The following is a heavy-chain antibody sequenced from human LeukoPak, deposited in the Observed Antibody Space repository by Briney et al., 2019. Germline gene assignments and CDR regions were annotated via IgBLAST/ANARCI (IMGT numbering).Heavy chain of an antibody. V-gene: IGHV4-30-4*01. J-gene: IGHJ6*02. CDR1: GGSISSGDYH. CDR3: ARDGFLEWLSPPYYGMDV. D-gene: IGHD3-3*01. Sequence: SQTLSLTCTVSGGSISSGDYHWSWIRQPPGKGLEWIGYIYYSGSTYYNPSLKSRVTISVDTSKNQFSLKLSSVTAADTAVYYCARDGFLEWLSPPYYGMDVWGQGTTVTVSS. CDR2: IYYSGST.